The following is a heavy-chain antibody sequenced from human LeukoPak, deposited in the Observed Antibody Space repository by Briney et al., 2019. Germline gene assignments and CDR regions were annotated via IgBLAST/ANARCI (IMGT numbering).Heavy chain of an antibody. J-gene: IGHJ5*02. CDR1: GLTGSHNY. CDR3: IVFGDSNH. CDR2: IHTSGDA. V-gene: IGHV3-53*01. Sequence: GGSLRLSCAASGLTGSHNYVSWVRQAPGKGLERVSAIHTSGDACYADSVKGRFTISRDTSKNTLYLQINSLRVEDTAVYYCIVFGDSNHWGQGTLVTVSS. D-gene: IGHD4-17*01.